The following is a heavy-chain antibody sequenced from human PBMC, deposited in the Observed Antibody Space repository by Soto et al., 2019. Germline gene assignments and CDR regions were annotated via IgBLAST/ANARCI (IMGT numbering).Heavy chain of an antibody. J-gene: IGHJ5*02. V-gene: IGHV4-59*08. D-gene: IGHD2-15*01. Sequence: PSETLSLTCTVSGGYIRSNYWSWIRQPPGKGLECIGNFFNSRNINYNPSHKSRDTISFDTSKNQFSLKLTSVTVVDTAVYYCARHGSDNYFDVWGQGTLVTVSS. CDR1: GGYIRSNY. CDR2: FFNSRNI. CDR3: ARHGSDNYFDV.